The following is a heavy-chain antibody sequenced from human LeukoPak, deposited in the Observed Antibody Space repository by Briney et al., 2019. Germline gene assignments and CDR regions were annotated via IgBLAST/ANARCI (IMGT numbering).Heavy chain of an antibody. J-gene: IGHJ4*02. CDR2: INHSGST. Sequence: PSETLSLTCAVYGGSFSGYYWSWIRQPPGKRLEWIGEINHSGSTNYNPSLKSRVTISVDTSKNQFSLKLSSVTAADTAVYYCARHTRYMVRGVDYWGQGTLVTVSS. V-gene: IGHV4-34*01. CDR3: ARHTRYMVRGVDY. CDR1: GGSFSGYY. D-gene: IGHD3-10*01.